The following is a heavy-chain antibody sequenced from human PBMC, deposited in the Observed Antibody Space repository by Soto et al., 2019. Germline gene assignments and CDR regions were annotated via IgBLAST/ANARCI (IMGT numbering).Heavy chain of an antibody. V-gene: IGHV3-11*01. CDR2: ISSSGSTI. J-gene: IGHJ6*02. CDR3: ARESSGSYLPYYDYGMDV. Sequence: GTLRLSCAAYGFTFSDYYMSWIRQDPGTGLEWVSYISSSGSTIYYADSVKGRFTISRDNAKNSLYLQMNSLRAEDTAVYYCARESSGSYLPYYDYGMDVWGPGTTVTVS. D-gene: IGHD1-26*01. CDR1: GFTFSDYY.